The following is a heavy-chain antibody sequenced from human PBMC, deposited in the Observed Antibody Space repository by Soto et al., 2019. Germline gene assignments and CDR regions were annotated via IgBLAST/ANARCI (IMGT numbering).Heavy chain of an antibody. V-gene: IGHV1-8*01. CDR2: MNPNSGNT. Sequence: ASLTDSCTASVYTLTRYEINCVRQAPGQGLEWMGWMNPNSGNTGYAQKFQGRLTMTRNTSISTAYMELSSLRSEDTAVYYCAGMTTVTPFDYWGQGTLVTVSS. CDR3: AGMTTVTPFDY. J-gene: IGHJ4*02. CDR1: VYTLTRYE. D-gene: IGHD4-17*01.